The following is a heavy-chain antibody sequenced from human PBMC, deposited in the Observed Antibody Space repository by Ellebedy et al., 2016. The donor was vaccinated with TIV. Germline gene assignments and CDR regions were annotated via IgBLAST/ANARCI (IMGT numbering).Heavy chain of an antibody. J-gene: IGHJ4*02. CDR2: ISSSSTYI. V-gene: IGHV3-21*01. CDR1: GFTFSSYS. Sequence: GGSLRLSCAASGFTFSSYSMNWVRRAPGKGLEWVSSISSSSTYIYYADSVKGRFTISRDNAKNSLYLQMNSLRAGETAVYYCARYRRVTGTTDRGYWGQGTLVTVSS. D-gene: IGHD1-20*01. CDR3: ARYRRVTGTTDRGY.